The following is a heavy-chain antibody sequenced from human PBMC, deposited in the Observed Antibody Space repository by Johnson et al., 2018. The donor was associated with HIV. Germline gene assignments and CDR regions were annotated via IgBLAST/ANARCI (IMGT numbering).Heavy chain of an antibody. CDR3: AREEGTDMLTRGDAFDI. CDR2: INQYGSEE. V-gene: IGHV3-7*01. CDR1: GFAFGSYW. D-gene: IGHD3-9*01. Sequence: VQLVESGGGLVQPGGSLRLSCAASGFAFGSYWMHWVRQAPGKGLQWVANINQYGSEEYYVDSVKGRFTISRDNAKNSMYLQMNSLRAEYTAVYYCAREEGTDMLTRGDAFDIWGQGTMVTVSS. J-gene: IGHJ3*02.